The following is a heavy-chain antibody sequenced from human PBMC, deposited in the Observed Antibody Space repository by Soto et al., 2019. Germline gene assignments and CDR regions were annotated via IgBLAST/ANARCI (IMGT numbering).Heavy chain of an antibody. D-gene: IGHD1-7*01. CDR2: INPSGGST. CDR3: ASNWNSFY. Sequence: QVQLVQSGAEVKKPGASVKVSCKASGYTFTSYYMHWVRQAPGQGLEWMGIINPSGGSTSYAQKSXGXVXXTRDTSTSTVYMELSSLRSEDTAVYYCASNWNSFYWGQGTLVTVSS. V-gene: IGHV1-46*01. J-gene: IGHJ4*02. CDR1: GYTFTSYY.